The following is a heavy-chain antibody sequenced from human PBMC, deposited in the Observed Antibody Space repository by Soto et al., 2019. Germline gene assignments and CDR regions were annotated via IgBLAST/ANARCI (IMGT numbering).Heavy chain of an antibody. D-gene: IGHD3-22*01. CDR3: GRDLWVLLYYYDSSGPKWFDP. CDR2: IKPSGGGT. Sequence: ASVKVSCKASGYTFTSYYMHWVRQAPGQGLEWMGIIKPSGGGTSYAQKFQGRDTMTRDTSTSTVYMELSSLRSEDTAVYYCGRDLWVLLYYYDSSGPKWFDPWGQGTLVTVSS. CDR1: GYTFTSYY. J-gene: IGHJ5*02. V-gene: IGHV1-46*01.